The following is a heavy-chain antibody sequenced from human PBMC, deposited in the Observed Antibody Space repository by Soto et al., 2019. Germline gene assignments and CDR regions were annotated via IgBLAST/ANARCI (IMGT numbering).Heavy chain of an antibody. CDR1: GGSISSSSYY. CDR2: IYYSGST. J-gene: IGHJ4*02. Sequence: PSETLSLTCTVSGGSISSSSYYWGWIRQPPGKGLEWIGSIYYSGSTYYNPSLKSRVTISVDTSKNQFSLKLSSVTAADTAVYYCARDYYGSGSYYRPQFFDYWGQGTLVTVSS. CDR3: ARDYYGSGSYYRPQFFDY. V-gene: IGHV4-39*01. D-gene: IGHD3-10*01.